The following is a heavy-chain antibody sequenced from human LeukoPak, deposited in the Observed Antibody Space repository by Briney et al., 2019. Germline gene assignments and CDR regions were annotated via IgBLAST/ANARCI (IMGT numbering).Heavy chain of an antibody. CDR3: ARDRTPDEQWLVVGAPGN. Sequence: GGSLRLSCAASGFTSSSYSMNWVRQAPGKGLEWVSSISSSSSYIYYADSVKGRFTISRDNAKNSLYLQMNSLRAEDTAVYYCARDRTPDEQWLVVGAPGNWGQGTLVTVSS. D-gene: IGHD6-19*01. V-gene: IGHV3-21*01. CDR1: GFTSSSYS. J-gene: IGHJ1*01. CDR2: ISSSSSYI.